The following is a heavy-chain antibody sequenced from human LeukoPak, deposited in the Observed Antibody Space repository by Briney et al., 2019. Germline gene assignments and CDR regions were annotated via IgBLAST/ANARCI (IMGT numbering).Heavy chain of an antibody. V-gene: IGHV1-69*15. CDR3: ASPSGGYCSSTSCYTNNWFDP. D-gene: IGHD2-2*02. J-gene: IGHJ5*02. CDR2: IIPIFGTA. Sequence: SVKVSCKASGGTFSSYAISWVRQAPGQGLEWMGRIIPIFGTANYAQKFQGRVTITADESTSTAYMELSSLRSEDTAVYYCASPSGGYCSSTSCYTNNWFDPWGQGTLVTVSS. CDR1: GGTFSSYA.